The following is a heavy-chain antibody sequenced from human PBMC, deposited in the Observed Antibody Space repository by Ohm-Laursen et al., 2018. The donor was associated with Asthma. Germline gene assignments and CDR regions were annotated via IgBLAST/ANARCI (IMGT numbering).Heavy chain of an antibody. CDR3: ARDSGWNALDH. D-gene: IGHD1-1*01. V-gene: IGHV3-7*05. J-gene: IGHJ4*02. CDR1: GFTFSNHW. Sequence: GSLRLSCTASGFTFSNHWMTWVRQAPGRGLEWVANINQDGSIWGYVDSVKGRFAISRDNAHNSLYLQMNSLRAEDTAFYYCARDSGWNALDHWGQGTLVTVSP. CDR2: INQDGSIW.